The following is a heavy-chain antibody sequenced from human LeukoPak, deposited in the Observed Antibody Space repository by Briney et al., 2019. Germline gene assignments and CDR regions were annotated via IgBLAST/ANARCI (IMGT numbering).Heavy chain of an antibody. CDR1: GGSISSGGYY. CDR3: ARGGYGRVFDY. V-gene: IGHV4-30-2*01. Sequence: SETLSLTCTVSGGSISSGGYYWSWIRQPPGKGLEWIGYIYHSGSTYYNPSLKSRVTISVDRSKNQFSLKLSSVTAADTAVYYCARGGYGRVFDYWGQGTLVTVSS. D-gene: IGHD4-17*01. CDR2: IYHSGST. J-gene: IGHJ4*02.